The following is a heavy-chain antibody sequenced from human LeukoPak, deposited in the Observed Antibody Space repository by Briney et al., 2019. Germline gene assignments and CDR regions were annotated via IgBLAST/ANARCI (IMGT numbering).Heavy chain of an antibody. CDR1: RFTFSNYN. Sequence: GGSLRLSCAASRFTFSNYNMNWVRQAPGKGLEWVSYISSSSNTIYYADSVKGRFTISRDNAKNSLYLQMNSLRAEDTAVYYCARLVLGISYYFDYWGQGTLVTVSS. CDR2: ISSSSNTI. CDR3: ARLVLGISYYFDY. J-gene: IGHJ4*02. D-gene: IGHD7-27*01. V-gene: IGHV3-48*01.